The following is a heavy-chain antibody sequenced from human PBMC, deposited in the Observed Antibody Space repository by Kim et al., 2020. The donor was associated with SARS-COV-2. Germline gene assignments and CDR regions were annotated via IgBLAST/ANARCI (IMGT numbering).Heavy chain of an antibody. V-gene: IGHV4-39*07. D-gene: IGHD1-26*01. Sequence: YYNPSLKSGVTISVATSKNQFSLNLSSVTAADTAVYYCARGSGNYSPVDYWGQGTLATVSS. J-gene: IGHJ4*02. CDR3: ARGSGNYSPVDY.